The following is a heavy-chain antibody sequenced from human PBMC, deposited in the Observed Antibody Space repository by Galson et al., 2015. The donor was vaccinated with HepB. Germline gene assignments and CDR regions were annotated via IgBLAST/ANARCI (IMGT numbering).Heavy chain of an antibody. V-gene: IGHV1-69*13. J-gene: IGHJ6*02. D-gene: IGHD6-19*01. CDR2: IIPIFGTA. CDR3: ARGWQSSGWWGYYYYGMDV. Sequence: SVKVSCKASGGTFSSYAISWVRQAPGQGLEWMGGIIPIFGTANYAQKFQGRVTITVDESTSTAYMELSSLRSEDTAVYYCARGWQSSGWWGYYYYGMDVWGQGTTVTVSS. CDR1: GGTFSSYA.